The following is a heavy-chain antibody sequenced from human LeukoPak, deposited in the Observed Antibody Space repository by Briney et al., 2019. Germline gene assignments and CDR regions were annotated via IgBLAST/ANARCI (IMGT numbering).Heavy chain of an antibody. J-gene: IGHJ4*02. CDR2: ISSSGSTI. CDR1: GFTFSSYE. Sequence: GGSLRLSCAASGFTFSSYEMNWVRQAPGKGLEGVSYISSSGSTIYYADSVKGRFTISRENAKNSLYLQMNSLRAEDTAVYYCAREGMVRGVMFDYWGQGTLVTVSS. D-gene: IGHD3-10*01. CDR3: AREGMVRGVMFDY. V-gene: IGHV3-48*03.